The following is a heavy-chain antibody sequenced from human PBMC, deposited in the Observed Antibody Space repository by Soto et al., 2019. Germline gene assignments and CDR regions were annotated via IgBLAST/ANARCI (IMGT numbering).Heavy chain of an antibody. CDR1: GGSIRTSAYS. D-gene: IGHD2-15*01. V-gene: IGHV4-39*01. J-gene: IGHJ5*01. CDR3: TRHRYCNGGSCSYLENWFDS. CDR2: IYYSGNL. Sequence: PSETLSLTCTVSGGSIRTSAYSWVWIRRPPGKGLDCIPTIYYSGNLYYRTAPQSRVIKSVDTAKHQFSLRLSSVTAADTAVYYCTRHRYCNGGSCSYLENWFDSWGQGTLVTVSS.